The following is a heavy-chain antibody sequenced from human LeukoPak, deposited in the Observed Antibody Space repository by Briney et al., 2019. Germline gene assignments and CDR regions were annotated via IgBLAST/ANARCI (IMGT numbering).Heavy chain of an antibody. D-gene: IGHD5-24*01. Sequence: SVKVSCKASGGTFSSYAISWVRQAPGQGLEWMGRIIPIFGIANYAQKFQGRVTITTDESTSTAYMELSSLRSEDTAVYYCAGGIVMATTEYSYWGQGTLVTVSS. CDR1: GGTFSSYA. J-gene: IGHJ4*02. CDR2: IIPIFGIA. CDR3: AGGIVMATTEYSY. V-gene: IGHV1-69*05.